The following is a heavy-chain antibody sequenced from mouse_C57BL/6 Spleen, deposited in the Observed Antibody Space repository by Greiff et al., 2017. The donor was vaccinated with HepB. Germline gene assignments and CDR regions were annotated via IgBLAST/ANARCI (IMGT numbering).Heavy chain of an antibody. CDR2: IDPETGGT. CDR1: GYTFTDYE. D-gene: IGHD1-1*01. CDR3: TRRAYYYGSWD. J-gene: IGHJ3*01. V-gene: IGHV1-15*01. Sequence: VKLQESGAELVRPGASVTLSCKASGYTFTDYEMHWVKQTPVHGLEWIGAIDPETGGTAYNQKFKGKAILTADKSSSTAYMELRSLTSEDSAVYYCTRRAYYYGSWDWGQGTLVTVSA.